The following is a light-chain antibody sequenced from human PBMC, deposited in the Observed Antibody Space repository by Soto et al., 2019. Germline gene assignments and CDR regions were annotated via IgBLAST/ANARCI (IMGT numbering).Light chain of an antibody. CDR3: SSYTSRSTLV. Sequence: QSALTQPASVSGSPGQSNTISCTGTSGDVCAYNYVSWYQQHPGKAPKLMIYEVSHRPSGVSNRFSGSKSGNTASLTISGLQAEDEADDYCSSYTSRSTLVFGTGTKLTVL. CDR2: EVS. V-gene: IGLV2-14*01. CDR1: SGDVCAYNY. J-gene: IGLJ1*01.